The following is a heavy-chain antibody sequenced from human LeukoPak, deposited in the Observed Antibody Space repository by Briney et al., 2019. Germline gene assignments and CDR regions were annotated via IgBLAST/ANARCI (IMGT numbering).Heavy chain of an antibody. J-gene: IGHJ4*02. CDR3: VIGGRYSYGSNFDY. CDR2: INTDGSRT. V-gene: IGHV3-74*01. CDR1: GFTFSNFW. Sequence: GGSLRLSCAASGFTFSNFWMHWVRQAPEMGLVWVSRINTDGSRTNSVKGRFTISRDNSKNTLYLQMSSLRAEDTAVYYCVIGGRYSYGSNFDYWGQGTLVTVSS. D-gene: IGHD5-18*01.